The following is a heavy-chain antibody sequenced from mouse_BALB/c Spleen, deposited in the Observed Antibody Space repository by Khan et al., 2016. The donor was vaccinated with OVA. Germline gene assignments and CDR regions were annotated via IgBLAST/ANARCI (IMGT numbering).Heavy chain of an antibody. Sequence: EVELVESGGGLVQPGGSRKLSCAASGFTFSSFGMHWVRQAPEKGLEWVAYISSGSSTIFYADTVKGRFTISRDNPKNTLFLQLTSLRSEDTAMYYCARSTSVGARAMDYWGQGTSVTVST. V-gene: IGHV5-17*02. CDR2: ISSGSSTI. D-gene: IGHD1-1*01. CDR3: ARSTSVGARAMDY. CDR1: GFTFSSFG. J-gene: IGHJ4*01.